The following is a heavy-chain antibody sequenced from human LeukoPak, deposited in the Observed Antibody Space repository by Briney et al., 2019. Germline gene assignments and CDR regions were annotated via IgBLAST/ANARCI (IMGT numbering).Heavy chain of an antibody. D-gene: IGHD5-24*01. CDR1: GGSISSFY. J-gene: IGHJ4*02. V-gene: IGHV4-59*01. CDR3: ARYDGYTLNPYYFDY. Sequence: PSETLSLTCTVSGGSISSFYWSWIRQPPGKGLEWIGYIYYTGTTKYNPSLKSRVTISLDRSKNQFSLKLSSVTAADTAVYYCARYDGYTLNPYYFDYWGQGTLVTVSS. CDR2: IYYTGTT.